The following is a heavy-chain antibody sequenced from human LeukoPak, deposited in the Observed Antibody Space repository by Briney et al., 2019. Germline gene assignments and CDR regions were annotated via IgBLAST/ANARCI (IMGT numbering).Heavy chain of an antibody. CDR1: GDSGSSNSVT. V-gene: IGHV6-1*01. J-gene: IGHJ5*02. Sequence: SQTLSLTCAISGDSGSSNSVTWNWIRQSPSRGLEWRGRTYYGSTWYNDYALSVRGRITVNPDTSKTQFYLHLNSVPPADKAVYYCARRLTQYDCFDPWGQGILVTVSS. D-gene: IGHD2-2*01. CDR3: ARRLTQYDCFDP. CDR2: TYYGSTWYN.